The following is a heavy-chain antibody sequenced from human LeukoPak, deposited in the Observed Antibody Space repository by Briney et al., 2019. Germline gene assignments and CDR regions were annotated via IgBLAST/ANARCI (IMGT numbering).Heavy chain of an antibody. V-gene: IGHV3-66*01. J-gene: IGHJ4*02. Sequence: GGSLRLSCTASGFTFGDYAMSWFRQAPGKGLEWVSVIYSGGSTYYADSVKGRFTISRDNSKNTLYLQMNSLRAEDTAVYYCAREFPADYYDSSGPGYFDYWGQGTLVTVSS. CDR2: IYSGGST. D-gene: IGHD3-22*01. CDR1: GFTFGDYA. CDR3: AREFPADYYDSSGPGYFDY.